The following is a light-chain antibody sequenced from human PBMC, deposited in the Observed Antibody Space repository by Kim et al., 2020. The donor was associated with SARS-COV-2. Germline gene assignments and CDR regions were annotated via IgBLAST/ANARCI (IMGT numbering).Light chain of an antibody. J-gene: IGLJ2*01. V-gene: IGLV2-8*01. Sequence: GQSVTISCPGSSSDVGGYNLVSWYQQHPGKAPKLMISEVSKRPSGVPDRFSGSKSGNTASLTVSGLQPEDEADYYCSSFGSGNNVLFGGGTQLTVL. CDR2: EVS. CDR3: SSFGSGNNVL. CDR1: SSDVGGYNL.